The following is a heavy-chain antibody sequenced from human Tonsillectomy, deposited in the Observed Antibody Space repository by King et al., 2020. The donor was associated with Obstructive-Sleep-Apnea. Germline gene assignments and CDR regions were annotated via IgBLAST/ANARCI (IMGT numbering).Heavy chain of an antibody. CDR1: GGSFSGYY. J-gene: IGHJ6*02. V-gene: IGHV4-34*01. Sequence: VQLQQWGAGLLKPSETLSLTCAVYGGSFSGYYWSWIRQPPGKGLEWIGEINHSGSTNYNPSLKSRVTISVDTSKNQFSLKLSSVTAADTAVYYCARVGGYCSSTSCYGPDYYYYGMDVWGQGTTVTVSS. D-gene: IGHD2-2*01. CDR2: INHSGST. CDR3: ARVGGYCSSTSCYGPDYYYYGMDV.